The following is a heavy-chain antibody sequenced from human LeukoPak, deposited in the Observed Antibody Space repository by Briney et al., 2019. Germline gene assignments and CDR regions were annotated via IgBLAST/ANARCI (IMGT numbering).Heavy chain of an antibody. V-gene: IGHV3-21*01. J-gene: IGHJ4*02. D-gene: IGHD6-19*01. CDR2: ISSSSSYI. Sequence: GGSLRLSCAASGCTFSSYSMNWVRQAPGKGLEWVSSISSSSSYIYYADSVKGRFTISRDNAKNSLYLQMNSLRAEDTAVYYCASIAVADDFDYWGQGTLVSVSS. CDR3: ASIAVADDFDY. CDR1: GCTFSSYS.